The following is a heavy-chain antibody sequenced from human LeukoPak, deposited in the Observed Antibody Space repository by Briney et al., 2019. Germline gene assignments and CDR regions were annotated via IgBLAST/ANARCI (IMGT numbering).Heavy chain of an antibody. V-gene: IGHV1-24*01. CDR3: ATITTAPVLGYYYYGMDV. CDR1: GYTLTELS. CDR2: FDPEDGET. D-gene: IGHD3-22*01. J-gene: IGHJ6*04. Sequence: EASVKVSCKVSGYTLTELSMHWVRQAPGKGLEWMGGFDPEDGETIYAQKFQGRVTMTEDTSTDTAYMELSSLRSEDTAVYHCATITTAPVLGYYYYGMDVWGKGTTVTVSS.